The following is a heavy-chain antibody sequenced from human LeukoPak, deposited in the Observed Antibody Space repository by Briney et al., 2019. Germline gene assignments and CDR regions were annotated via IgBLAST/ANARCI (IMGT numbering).Heavy chain of an antibody. CDR2: INPSGGST. CDR1: GYTFTSYY. Sequence: ASVKVSCKASGYTFTSYYMHWVRQAPGQGLEWMGIINPSGGSTSYAQKFQGRVTMTRDTSTSTVYMELSSLRSEDTAVYYCARGGYCSGGSCYLEGAEGWFDPWGQGTLVTVPS. D-gene: IGHD2-15*01. V-gene: IGHV1-46*01. J-gene: IGHJ5*02. CDR3: ARGGYCSGGSCYLEGAEGWFDP.